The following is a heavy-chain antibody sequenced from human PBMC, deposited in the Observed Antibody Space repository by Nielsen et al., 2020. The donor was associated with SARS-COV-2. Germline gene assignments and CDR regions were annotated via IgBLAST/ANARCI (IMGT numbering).Heavy chain of an antibody. CDR3: AKEVPVTTTLLGMDV. Sequence: GESLKISCAASGFTFSSYAMSWVRQAPGKGLEWVSVIYSGGSSTYYADSVKGRFTISRDNSKNTLYLQMNSLRAEDTAVYYCAKEVPVTTTLLGMDVWGQGTTVTVSS. V-gene: IGHV3-23*03. J-gene: IGHJ6*02. CDR1: GFTFSSYA. D-gene: IGHD4-11*01. CDR2: IYSGGSST.